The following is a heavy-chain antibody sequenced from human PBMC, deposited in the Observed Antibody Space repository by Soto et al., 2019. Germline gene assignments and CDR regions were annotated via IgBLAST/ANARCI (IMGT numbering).Heavy chain of an antibody. D-gene: IGHD3-16*01. J-gene: IGHJ6*02. CDR2: ISSGGST. V-gene: IGHV3-23*01. CDR1: GFTFSTYV. CDR3: AKVLRPAYFYGLDV. Sequence: GGSLRLSCAASGFTFSTYVMTWVRLAPGKGLEWVSGISSGGSTYYADSVKGRFTISRDNSKSTLFLQMNSPRAEDTAIYYCAKVLRPAYFYGLDVWGQGTTVTVSS.